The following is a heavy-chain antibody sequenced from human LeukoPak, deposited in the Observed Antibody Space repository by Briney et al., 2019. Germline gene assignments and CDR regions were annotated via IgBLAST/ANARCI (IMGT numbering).Heavy chain of an antibody. CDR1: GYTFTSYY. CDR3: ARERYYYGSGSYPGDY. Sequence: ASVKVSCKASGYTFTSYYMHWVRQAPGQGLEWMGIINPSGGSTSYAQKFQGRVTMTRDTSTSTVYMELSSLRSEDTAVYYCARERYYYGSGSYPGDYWGQGTLVTVSS. D-gene: IGHD3-10*01. CDR2: INPSGGST. J-gene: IGHJ4*02. V-gene: IGHV1-46*01.